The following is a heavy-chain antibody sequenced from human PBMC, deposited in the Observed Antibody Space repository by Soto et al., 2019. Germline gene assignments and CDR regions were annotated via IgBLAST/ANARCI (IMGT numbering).Heavy chain of an antibody. D-gene: IGHD3-22*01. CDR1: GFTFSSYW. CDR3: ARERSSGYTPGAWLDP. Sequence: PGGSLRLSCAASGFTFSSYWMSWVRQAPGKGLEWVANIKQGGSEKYYVDSVKGRFTISRDNAKNSLYLQMNSLRAEDTAVYYCARERSSGYTPGAWLDPWGQGTLVTVYS. J-gene: IGHJ5*02. CDR2: IKQGGSEK. V-gene: IGHV3-7*03.